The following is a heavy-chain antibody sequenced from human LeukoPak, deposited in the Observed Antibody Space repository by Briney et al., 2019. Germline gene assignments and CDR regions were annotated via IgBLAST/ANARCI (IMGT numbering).Heavy chain of an antibody. V-gene: IGHV3-11*04. CDR3: AREASRIQLWKNDAFDI. D-gene: IGHD5-18*01. CDR2: ISSSGSTI. J-gene: IGHJ3*02. Sequence: GGSLRLSCAASGFTFSDYYMTWIRQAPGKGLEWVSYISSSGSTIYYADSVKGRFTISRDNAKNSLYLQMNSLRAEDTAVYYCAREASRIQLWKNDAFDIWGQGTMVTVSS. CDR1: GFTFSDYY.